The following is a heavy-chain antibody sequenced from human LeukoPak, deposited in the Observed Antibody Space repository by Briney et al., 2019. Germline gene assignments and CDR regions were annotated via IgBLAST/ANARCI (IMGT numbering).Heavy chain of an antibody. D-gene: IGHD3-22*01. CDR3: TTLWYYYNNTDY. J-gene: IGHJ4*02. CDR1: GFTFSNAW. Sequence: GGSLRLSCAASGFTFSNAWMNWVRQAPGKGLEWVGLIKSKSAGETTDYAAPVRGRVTISRDDSKNTLYLQMNSLKTEDTGIYYCTTLWYYYNNTDYWGQGTLVTVSS. CDR2: IKSKSAGETT. V-gene: IGHV3-15*01.